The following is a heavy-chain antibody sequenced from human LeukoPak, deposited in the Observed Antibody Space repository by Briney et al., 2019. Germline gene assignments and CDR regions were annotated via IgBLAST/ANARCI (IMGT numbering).Heavy chain of an antibody. D-gene: IGHD3-9*01. V-gene: IGHV3-11*01. CDR3: AREVIIFPDYYYYGLDV. CDR2: ISRSGDTL. Sequence: GGSLRLSCAASGFTFRDYYMTWIRQAPGKGLEWLLYISRSGDTLYYADSVEGRFTISRDNAKNSVFLQMNSLRAEDTAVYYCAREVIIFPDYYYYGLDVWGQGTTVTVSS. CDR1: GFTFRDYY. J-gene: IGHJ6*02.